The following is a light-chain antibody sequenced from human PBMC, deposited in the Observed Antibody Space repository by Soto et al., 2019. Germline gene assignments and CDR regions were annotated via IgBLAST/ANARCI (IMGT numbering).Light chain of an antibody. Sequence: EIVLTQSPGTLSLSPGERVTVSCRASQSVSSSYLAWYQQKPGQALRLLIYGASSRATGIPDRFSGSGSGTDFTLTISRLEPEDFALYYCQQYGTLITFGQGTRLEMK. CDR1: QSVSSSY. CDR2: GAS. J-gene: IGKJ5*01. V-gene: IGKV3-20*01. CDR3: QQYGTLIT.